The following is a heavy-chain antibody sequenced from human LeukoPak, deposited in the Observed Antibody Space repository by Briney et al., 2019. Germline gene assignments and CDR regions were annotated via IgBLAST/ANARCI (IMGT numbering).Heavy chain of an antibody. V-gene: IGHV4-59*08. J-gene: IGHJ4*02. Sequence: SETLSLTCAVYGGSFSGYYWSWIRQPPGKGLEWIGYIYYSGSTNYNPSLKSRVTISVDTSKNQFSLKLSSVTAADTAVYYCARSYYYDSSGYPGALGYWGQGTLVTVSS. D-gene: IGHD3-22*01. CDR1: GGSFSGYY. CDR2: IYYSGST. CDR3: ARSYYYDSSGYPGALGY.